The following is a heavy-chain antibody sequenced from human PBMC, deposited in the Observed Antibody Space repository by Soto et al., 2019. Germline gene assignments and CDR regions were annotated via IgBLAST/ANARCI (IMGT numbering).Heavy chain of an antibody. Sequence: QVQLVQSGAEVKKPGSSVKVSCKASGGTFSSYAISWVRQAPGQGLEWMGGIIPIFGTANYAQKFQGRVTITADESTSTAYMALSSLRSEDTAVYYCARLMGELSLPPNWFDPWGQGTLVTVSS. CDR1: GGTFSSYA. CDR3: ARLMGELSLPPNWFDP. V-gene: IGHV1-69*01. CDR2: IIPIFGTA. J-gene: IGHJ5*02. D-gene: IGHD3-16*02.